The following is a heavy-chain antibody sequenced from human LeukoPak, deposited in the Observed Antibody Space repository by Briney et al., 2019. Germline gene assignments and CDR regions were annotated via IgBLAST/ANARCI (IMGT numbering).Heavy chain of an antibody. D-gene: IGHD1-26*01. CDR2: INTNTGDA. CDR1: GYSFTNHG. J-gene: IGHJ4*02. CDR3: ARSRWELLLDY. V-gene: IGHV7-4-1*02. Sequence: GASVKVSCEASGYSFTNHGINWMRHAPGQRPEWMGWINTNTGDAVYAQGFTGRFAFSLDTSVNTAYLQISSLKAEDTAVYYCARSRWELLLDYWGQGTLVTVSS.